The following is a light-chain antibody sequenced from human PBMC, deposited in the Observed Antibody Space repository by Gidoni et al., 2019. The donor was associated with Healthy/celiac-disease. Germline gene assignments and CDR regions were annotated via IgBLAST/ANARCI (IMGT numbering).Light chain of an antibody. J-gene: IGKJ5*01. Sequence: EIVLTQSPATLSLSPGERATLSCRASQSVSSCLAWYQQKPGQAPRLLIYDASNRATGIPARFSGSGSGTDFTLTISSLEPEDFAVYYCQQRSNWPFTFGQXTRLEIK. CDR1: QSVSSC. CDR2: DAS. CDR3: QQRSNWPFT. V-gene: IGKV3-11*01.